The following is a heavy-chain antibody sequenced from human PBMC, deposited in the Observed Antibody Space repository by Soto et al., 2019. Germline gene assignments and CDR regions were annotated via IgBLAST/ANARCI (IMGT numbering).Heavy chain of an antibody. Sequence: QVQLQESGPGLVRPSETLSLTCAVSGGSVSSGLYYWTWIRQPPGKGLEWIGYVYHSGSTNYNTSLESQVTISLDTSKNQFSLRLSSVTAADTAVYYCARDDSATVTTYRNYYSYFGLDVWGQGTTVTVSS. CDR2: VYHSGST. CDR1: GGSVSSGLYY. CDR3: ARDDSATVTTYRNYYSYFGLDV. J-gene: IGHJ6*02. D-gene: IGHD4-17*01. V-gene: IGHV4-61*01.